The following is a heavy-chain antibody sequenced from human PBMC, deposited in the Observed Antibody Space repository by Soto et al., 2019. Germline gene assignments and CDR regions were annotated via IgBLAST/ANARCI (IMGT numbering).Heavy chain of an antibody. CDR2: IFSNDEK. D-gene: IGHD2-2*01. CDR1: GFSLSNARMG. J-gene: IGHJ5*02. V-gene: IGHV2-26*01. Sequence: QVTLKESGPVLVKPTETLTLTCTVSGFSLSNARMGVSWIRQPPGQALEWLAHIFSNDEKSYSTSLKSRLTISKDTSKSQVVLTMTNMDPVDTATYYCARIRGDADIVLVPAAIDPWGQGTLVTVSS. CDR3: ARIRGDADIVLVPAAIDP.